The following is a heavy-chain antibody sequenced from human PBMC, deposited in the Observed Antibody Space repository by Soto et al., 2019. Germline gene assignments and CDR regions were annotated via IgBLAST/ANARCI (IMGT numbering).Heavy chain of an antibody. J-gene: IGHJ6*02. V-gene: IGHV4-59*01. D-gene: IGHD5-18*01. Sequence: SETLSLTCSVSGGSISSSFWSWIRQPPGKELEWIGYISYSGSTTYNPSLKSRITLSVDTSKNQFSLRVASGTAADTAVYYCAIGHRAMEYYYYYGMDVWGQGTTVTVSS. CDR3: AIGHRAMEYYYYYGMDV. CDR2: ISYSGST. CDR1: GGSISSSF.